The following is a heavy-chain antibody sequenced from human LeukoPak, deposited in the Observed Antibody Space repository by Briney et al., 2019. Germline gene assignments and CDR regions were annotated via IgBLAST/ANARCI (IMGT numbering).Heavy chain of an antibody. J-gene: IGHJ4*02. D-gene: IGHD5-12*01. CDR1: GYTFTVSD. CDR3: ARRGYSGYAD. V-gene: IGHV1-8*01. Sequence: ASVRVSCRTSGYTFTVSDINWVQQAPGQGLEWMGWMNPNSGATGYAKKFQGRVTMARDTFISTAYMELSNLKSEDTAVYFCARRGYSGYADWGQGTLVTVSS. CDR2: MNPNSGAT.